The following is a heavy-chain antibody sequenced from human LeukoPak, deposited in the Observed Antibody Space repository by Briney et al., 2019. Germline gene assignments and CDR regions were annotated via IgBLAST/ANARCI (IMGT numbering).Heavy chain of an antibody. V-gene: IGHV3-23*01. J-gene: IGHJ4*02. CDR2: MSGSGDKT. CDR1: GFTFTSYA. Sequence: GGSLRLSCAASGFTFTSYAMSWARQAPGKGLEWVSAMSGSGDKTYYADSVKGRFTISRDNSKDTVYLQMSGLRGEDTAVYYCAKNRGYSSSWFFDDWGQGTLVTVSS. CDR3: AKNRGYSSSWFFDD. D-gene: IGHD6-13*01.